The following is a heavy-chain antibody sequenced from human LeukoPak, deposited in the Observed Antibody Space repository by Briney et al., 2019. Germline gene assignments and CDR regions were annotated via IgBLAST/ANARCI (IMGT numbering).Heavy chain of an antibody. D-gene: IGHD1-26*01. CDR3: AVVPPGWEKGDDAFDI. V-gene: IGHV3-21*01. J-gene: IGHJ3*02. CDR1: GFTFSSYS. Sequence: GGSLRLSCAASGFTFSSYSMNWVRQAPGKGLEWVSSISSSSSYIYYADSVKGRFTISRDNAKNSLYLQMNNLRAEDTAVYYCAVVPPGWEKGDDAFDIWGQGTMVTVSS. CDR2: ISSSSSYI.